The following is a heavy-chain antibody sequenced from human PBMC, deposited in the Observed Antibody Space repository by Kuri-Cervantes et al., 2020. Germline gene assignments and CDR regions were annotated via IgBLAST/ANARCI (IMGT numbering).Heavy chain of an antibody. CDR2: ISDNGRST. D-gene: IGHD5-18*01. Sequence: GGSLRLSCTASGFTFSEKYMSWLRQTPGKGPEWVSYISDNGRSTYYADTVKGRFTISRDNAKNSMYLQMNSLTTEDTALYYCAKEYSRGYTYGHDAFDMWGQGTRVTVSS. V-gene: IGHV3-11*01. CDR1: GFTFSEKY. J-gene: IGHJ3*02. CDR3: AKEYSRGYTYGHDAFDM.